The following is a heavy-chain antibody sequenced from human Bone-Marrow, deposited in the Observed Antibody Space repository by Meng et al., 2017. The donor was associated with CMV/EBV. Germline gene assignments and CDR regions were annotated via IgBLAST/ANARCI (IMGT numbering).Heavy chain of an antibody. J-gene: IGHJ6*02. CDR2: IYPGDSDT. CDR1: GYSFTSYW. V-gene: IGHV5-51*01. CDR3: ASGGQYDFWSGSYSNYYGMDV. Sequence: GGSLRLSCKGSGYSFTSYWIGWVRQMPGKGLEWMGIIYPGDSDTRYSPSFQGQVTISADKSISTAYLQWSSLKASDTAMYYCASGGQYDFWSGSYSNYYGMDVWGQGTTVTVSS. D-gene: IGHD3-3*01.